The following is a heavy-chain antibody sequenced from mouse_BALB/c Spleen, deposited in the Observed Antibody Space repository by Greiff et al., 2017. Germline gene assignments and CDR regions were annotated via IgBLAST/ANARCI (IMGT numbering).Heavy chain of an antibody. Sequence: EVKVVESGGGLVKPGGSLKLSCAASGFTFSSYAMSWVRQTPEKRLEWVASISSGGSTYYPDSVKGRFTISRDNARNILYLQMSSLRSEDTAMYYCARGQRPLSYWGQGTTLTVSS. CDR2: ISSGGST. CDR3: ARGQRPLSY. CDR1: GFTFSSYA. D-gene: IGHD6-1*01. V-gene: IGHV5-6-5*01. J-gene: IGHJ2*01.